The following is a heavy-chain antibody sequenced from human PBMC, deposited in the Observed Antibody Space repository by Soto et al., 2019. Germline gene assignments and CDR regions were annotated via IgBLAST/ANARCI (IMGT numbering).Heavy chain of an antibody. CDR2: ISYDGSNK. CDR1: GFTFSSYG. V-gene: IGHV3-30*18. Sequence: GGSLRLSCAASGFTFSSYGMHWVRQAPGKGLEWVAVISYDGSNKYYADSVKGRFTISRDNSKNTLYLQMNSLRAEDTAVYYCAKDTTYYDFWSGQYYFDYWGQGTLVTVSS. J-gene: IGHJ4*02. D-gene: IGHD3-3*01. CDR3: AKDTTYYDFWSGQYYFDY.